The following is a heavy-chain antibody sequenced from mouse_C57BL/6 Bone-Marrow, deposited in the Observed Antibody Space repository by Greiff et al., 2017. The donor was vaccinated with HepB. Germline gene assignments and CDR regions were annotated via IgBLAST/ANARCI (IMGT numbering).Heavy chain of an antibody. Sequence: EVQRVESGGGLVQPGGSLKLSCAASGFTFSDYYMYWVRQTPEKRLEWVAYISNGGGSTYYPDTVKGRFTISRDNAKNTLYLQMSRLKSEDTAMYYCARRNSNYPFDYWGQGTTLTVSS. CDR3: ARRNSNYPFDY. D-gene: IGHD2-5*01. V-gene: IGHV5-12*01. CDR1: GFTFSDYY. J-gene: IGHJ2*01. CDR2: ISNGGGST.